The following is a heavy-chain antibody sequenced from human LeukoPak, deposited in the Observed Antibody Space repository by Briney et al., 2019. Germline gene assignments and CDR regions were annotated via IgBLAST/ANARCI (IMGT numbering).Heavy chain of an antibody. J-gene: IGHJ6*02. V-gene: IGHV3-7*01. D-gene: IGHD3-10*01. CDR1: GFTFSSYW. Sequence: GGSLRLSCAASGFTFSSYWMSWVRQAPGKGLEWVANIKQDGSEKYYVDSVKGRFTISRDNAKNSLYLQMNSLRAEDTAVYYCAREKVWFGELNYYYGMDVWGQGTTVTVSS. CDR3: AREKVWFGELNYYYGMDV. CDR2: IKQDGSEK.